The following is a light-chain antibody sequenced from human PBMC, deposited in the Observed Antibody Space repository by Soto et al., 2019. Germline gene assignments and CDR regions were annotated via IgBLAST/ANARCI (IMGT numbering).Light chain of an antibody. CDR1: QTVSSSY. CDR3: QQFDTSPIT. Sequence: EIVLTQSPATLFLSPGERATLSCRASQTVSSSYLAWYQQKSGQAPSLLIYGASSRATGIPDRLSGSGSGTDFTLTISRLEPEDFAVYYCQQFDTSPITFGQGTKLEIK. J-gene: IGKJ2*01. V-gene: IGKV3-20*01. CDR2: GAS.